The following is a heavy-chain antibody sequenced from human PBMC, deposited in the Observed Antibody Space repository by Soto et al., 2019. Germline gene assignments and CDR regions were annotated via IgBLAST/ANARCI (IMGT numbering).Heavy chain of an antibody. D-gene: IGHD2-21*01. CDR1: VGSISSSNW. CDR3: ARHVGKFFGDSEAGKFES. J-gene: IGHJ1*01. Sequence: PSSSXSLTCTVSVGSISSSNWLGWVRQPPGKGLEWIGEIYHSGSTNYYASFKSRVSMSVDKSKNQFSLKLNSVTAADTAVYYCARHVGKFFGDSEAGKFESWGQGTLVTVSS. V-gene: IGHV4-4*02. CDR2: IYHSGST.